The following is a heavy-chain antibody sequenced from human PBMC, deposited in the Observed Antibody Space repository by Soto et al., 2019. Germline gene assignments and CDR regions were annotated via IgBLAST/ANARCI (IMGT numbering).Heavy chain of an antibody. Sequence: ETLSLTCLVSGESISRSSYYWGWIRQPPGKGLEWFGIIYSSGRTYYNPSFKSRVTISIDTSKNKFSLKLSSGTAPDTAGYYCSRQRTTVVTEAYFDHWGQGAPVTVSS. J-gene: IGHJ4*02. CDR3: SRQRTTVVTEAYFDH. CDR1: GESISRSSYY. V-gene: IGHV4-39*01. D-gene: IGHD2-21*02. CDR2: IYSSGRT.